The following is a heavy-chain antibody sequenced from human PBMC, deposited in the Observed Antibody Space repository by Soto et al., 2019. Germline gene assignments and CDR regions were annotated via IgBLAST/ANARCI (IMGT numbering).Heavy chain of an antibody. J-gene: IGHJ3*02. D-gene: IGHD1-20*01. CDR3: ARGGKYNWNRPRAAFDI. V-gene: IGHV1-18*01. Sequence: ASVKVSCKASGYTFTSYGISWVRQAPGQGLEWMGWISAYNGNTNYAQKLQGRVTMTTDTSTSTAYMELRSLRSDDTAVYYCARGGKYNWNRPRAAFDIWGQGTMVTVSS. CDR1: GYTFTSYG. CDR2: ISAYNGNT.